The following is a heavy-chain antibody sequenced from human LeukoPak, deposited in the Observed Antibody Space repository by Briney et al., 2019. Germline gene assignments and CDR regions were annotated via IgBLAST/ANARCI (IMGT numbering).Heavy chain of an antibody. CDR2: INPSGGST. Sequence: ASVKVSCKASGYTFTSYYMHWVRQAPGQGLEWMGIINPSGGSTSYAQKFQGRVTMTRDTSTSTVYMELSSLRSEDTAVYYCAREIVGAVYYYGMDVWGQGTTVTVSS. D-gene: IGHD1-26*01. J-gene: IGHJ6*02. V-gene: IGHV1-46*01. CDR1: GYTFTSYY. CDR3: AREIVGAVYYYGMDV.